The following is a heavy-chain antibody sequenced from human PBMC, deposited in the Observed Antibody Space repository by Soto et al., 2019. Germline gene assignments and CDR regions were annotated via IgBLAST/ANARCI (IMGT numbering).Heavy chain of an antibody. J-gene: IGHJ6*02. CDR3: ARQSVEQQLVRYYYYGMDV. CDR1: GGSISSSSYY. Sequence: QLQLQESGPGLVKPSETLSLTCTVSGGSISSSSYYWGWIRQPPGKGLEWIGSIYYSGSTYYNPSLKSRVPISVDTSKNQFSLKLSSVTAADTAVYYCARQSVEQQLVRYYYYGMDVWGQGTTVTVSS. D-gene: IGHD6-13*01. CDR2: IYYSGST. V-gene: IGHV4-39*01.